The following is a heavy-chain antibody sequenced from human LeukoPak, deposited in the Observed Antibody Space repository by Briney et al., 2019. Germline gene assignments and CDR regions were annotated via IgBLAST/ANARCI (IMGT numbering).Heavy chain of an antibody. CDR3: PRVKGGERTGDGSFDL. CDR2: MSSSSSSIA. D-gene: IGHD7-27*01. V-gene: IGHV3-11*01. Sequence: GGSLRLTCEASGLILSDYYMSWIRQAPGKGPEWISYMSSSSSSIAYSVDSVKGRFTISRDNAKNSLYLQMDSVTAEDSATYFGPRVKGGERTGDGSFDLWGGGPLVTVPS. CDR1: GLILSDYY. J-gene: IGHJ2*01.